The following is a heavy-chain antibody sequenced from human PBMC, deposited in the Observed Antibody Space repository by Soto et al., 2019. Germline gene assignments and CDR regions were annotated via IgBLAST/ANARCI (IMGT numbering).Heavy chain of an antibody. Sequence: GESLKISCKGSGYSFTSYWIGWVRQMPGKGLEWMGIVYPGDSDTRYSPSFQGQVTISADKSISTAYLQWSSLKASDTAMYYCARHKEAGYYYYGMDVWGQGTKVTVSS. CDR1: GYSFTSYW. V-gene: IGHV5-51*01. CDR3: ARHKEAGYYYYGMDV. J-gene: IGHJ6*02. CDR2: VYPGDSDT.